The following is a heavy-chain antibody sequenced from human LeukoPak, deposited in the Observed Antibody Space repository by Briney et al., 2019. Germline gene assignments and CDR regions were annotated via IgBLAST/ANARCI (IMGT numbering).Heavy chain of an antibody. CDR1: GFTFSNYA. J-gene: IGHJ4*02. V-gene: IGHV3-30*04. CDR3: AKEQSRIQLWLQDFDY. CDR2: ISYDDTNK. Sequence: PGRSLRLSCAASGFTFSNYALHWVRQAPGKGLEWVAVISYDDTNKYYVDSVKGRFTISRDNSKNTLYLQMNSLRAEDTAVYYCAKEQSRIQLWLQDFDYWGQGTLVTVSS. D-gene: IGHD5-18*01.